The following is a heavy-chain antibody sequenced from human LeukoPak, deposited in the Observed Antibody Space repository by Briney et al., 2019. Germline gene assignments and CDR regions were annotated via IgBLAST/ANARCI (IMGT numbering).Heavy chain of an antibody. V-gene: IGHV4-59*08. CDR1: GGAISSYY. CDR3: ARPNMGKDSWFDP. J-gene: IGHJ5*02. D-gene: IGHD2/OR15-2a*01. Sequence: SETLSLTCTVSGGAISSYYWSWIRQPPGKGLEWIGYIYYSGSTNYNPSPKSRVTISVDTSKNQFSLKLSSVTAADTAVYYCARPNMGKDSWFDPWGQGTLVTVSS. CDR2: IYYSGST.